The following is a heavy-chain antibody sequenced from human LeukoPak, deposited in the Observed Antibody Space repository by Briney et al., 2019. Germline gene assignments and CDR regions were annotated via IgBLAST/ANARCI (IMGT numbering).Heavy chain of an antibody. V-gene: IGHV1-2*02. CDR3: AREEDSSGWTEFDY. Sequence: ASVKVSCKASGYTFTGYYMHWVRQAPGQGLEWMGWINPNSGGTNYAQKFQGRVTMTRDTSTSTVYMELSSLRSEDTAVYYCAREEDSSGWTEFDYWGQGTLVTVSS. D-gene: IGHD6-19*01. CDR2: INPNSGGT. J-gene: IGHJ4*02. CDR1: GYTFTGYY.